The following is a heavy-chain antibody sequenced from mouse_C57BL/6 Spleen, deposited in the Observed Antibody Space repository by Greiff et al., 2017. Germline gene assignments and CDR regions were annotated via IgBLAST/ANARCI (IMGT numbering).Heavy chain of an antibody. CDR3: ARVCDNYDY. V-gene: IGHV1-64*01. J-gene: IGHJ2*01. D-gene: IGHD2-13*01. CDR2: IHPNSGST. Sequence: QVQLQQSGAELVKPGASVKLSCKASGYTFTSYWMHWVKQRPGQGLEWIGMIHPNSGSTNYNEKFKSKATLTVDTSSSTAYMQLSSLTSEDAAVYYCARVCDNYDYWGQGTTLTVSS. CDR1: GYTFTSYW.